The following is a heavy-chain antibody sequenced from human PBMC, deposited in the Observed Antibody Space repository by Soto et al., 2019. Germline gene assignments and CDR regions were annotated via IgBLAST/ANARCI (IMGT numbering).Heavy chain of an antibody. Sequence: EVQLVESGGGLVQPGGSLRLSCAASGFTFSSYSMNWVRQAPGKGLEWVSYISSSSSTIYYADSVKGRFTISRDNAKNSLYLQMNSLRAEETAVYYCARDLTYYDILTGYYDYWGQGTLVTVSS. J-gene: IGHJ4*02. V-gene: IGHV3-48*01. CDR1: GFTFSSYS. D-gene: IGHD3-9*01. CDR2: ISSSSSTI. CDR3: ARDLTYYDILTGYYDY.